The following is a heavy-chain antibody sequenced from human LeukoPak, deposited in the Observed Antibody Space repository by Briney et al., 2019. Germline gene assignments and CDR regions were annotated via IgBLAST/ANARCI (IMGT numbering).Heavy chain of an antibody. V-gene: IGHV3-74*01. D-gene: IGHD3-22*01. CDR3: ARAPSEIGGYYPEYFRH. J-gene: IGHJ1*01. CDR2: IKSDGST. Sequence: GGSLRLSCAASGFTFSSYWMHWVRQAPGKGVVWVSRIKSDGSTNYADSVKGRFTISRDNAKNTVSLQMNSLRAEDTGVYYCARAPSEIGGYYPEYFRHWGQGTLVTVSS. CDR1: GFTFSSYW.